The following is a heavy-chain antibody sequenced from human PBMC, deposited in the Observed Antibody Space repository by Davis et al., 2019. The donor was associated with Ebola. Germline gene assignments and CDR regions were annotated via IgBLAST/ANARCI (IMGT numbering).Heavy chain of an antibody. CDR2: IIPIFGTA. D-gene: IGHD3-16*02. CDR3: ARVARLHLGELSFGYWYFDL. CDR1: GGTFSSYA. Sequence: AASVKVSCKASGGTFSSYAISWVRQAPGQGLEWMGGIIPIFGTANYAQKFQGRVTITADESTSTAYMELSSLRSEDTAVYYCARVARLHLGELSFGYWYFDLWGRGTLVTVSS. J-gene: IGHJ2*01. V-gene: IGHV1-69*13.